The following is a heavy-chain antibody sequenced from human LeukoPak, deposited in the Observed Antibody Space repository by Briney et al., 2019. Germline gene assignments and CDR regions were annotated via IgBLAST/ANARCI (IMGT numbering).Heavy chain of an antibody. V-gene: IGHV4-38-2*02. CDR1: GSSMSSDYY. Sequence: SETLSLTCTVSGSSMSSDYYWGWIRQPPGKGLEWIGSISDSGSAYYNPSLKSRVVISVDPSKKQFSLKVTSVTAADTAVYYCARDHYYDSSGYYGWFDPWGQGTLVTVSS. D-gene: IGHD3-22*01. CDR3: ARDHYYDSSGYYGWFDP. CDR2: ISDSGSA. J-gene: IGHJ5*02.